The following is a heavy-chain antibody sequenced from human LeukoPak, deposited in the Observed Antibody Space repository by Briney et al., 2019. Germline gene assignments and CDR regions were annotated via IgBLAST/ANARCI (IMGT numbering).Heavy chain of an antibody. CDR2: INHSGST. D-gene: IGHD1-26*01. CDR3: ARGVWSGSYLGWFDP. Sequence: SETLSLTCTVSGGSISSYYWSWIRQPPGKGLEWIGEINHSGSTNYNPSLKSRVTISVDTSKNQFSLKLSSVTAADTAVYYCARGVWSGSYLGWFDPWGQGTLVTVSS. V-gene: IGHV4-34*01. CDR1: GGSISSYY. J-gene: IGHJ5*02.